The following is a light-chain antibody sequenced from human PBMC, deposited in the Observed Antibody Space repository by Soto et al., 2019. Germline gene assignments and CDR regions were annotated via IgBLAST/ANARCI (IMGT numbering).Light chain of an antibody. Sequence: IVLTQSPGTLSLSPGKRATLSCRASKSVSSSYLAWYQQKPGQAPRLLIYGASSRATGIPDRFSGSGSGTDFTLTISRLEPEDFAVYYCQQYGSSPLTFGGGTKVEIK. CDR1: KSVSSSY. CDR2: GAS. V-gene: IGKV3-20*01. CDR3: QQYGSSPLT. J-gene: IGKJ4*01.